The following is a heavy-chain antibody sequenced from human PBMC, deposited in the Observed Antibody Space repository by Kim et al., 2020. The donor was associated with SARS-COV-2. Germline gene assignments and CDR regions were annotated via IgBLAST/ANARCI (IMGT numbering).Heavy chain of an antibody. D-gene: IGHD1-1*01. J-gene: IGHJ2*01. Sequence: SETLSLTCTVSGGSISSGNYYWNWIRQPAGKGLEWIGRIYTSGTANYNPSLKSRVTMSVDTSNNQFSLNLGSVTAADTAVYYCASDNTKKRWYFDLWGRGTLVTVSS. V-gene: IGHV4-61*02. CDR1: GGSISSGNYY. CDR3: ASDNTKKRWYFDL. CDR2: IYTSGTA.